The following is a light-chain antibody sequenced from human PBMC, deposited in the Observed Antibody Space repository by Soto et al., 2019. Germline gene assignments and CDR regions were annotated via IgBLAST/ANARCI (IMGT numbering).Light chain of an antibody. CDR2: AVS. V-gene: IGLV2-14*01. J-gene: IGLJ1*01. CDR1: SSDVGAYIF. CDR3: SSFTTSSSYV. Sequence: QSALTQPASVSGSPGQSITISCTGTSSDVGAYIFVSWYQQHPGKAPKLMIYAVSSRPSGVSYRFSGSKSGTTASLTISGLQAADEADYYCSSFTTSSSYVFGTGTKVTVL.